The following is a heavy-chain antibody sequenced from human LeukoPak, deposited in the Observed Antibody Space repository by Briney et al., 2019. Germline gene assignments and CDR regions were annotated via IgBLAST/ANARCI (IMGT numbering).Heavy chain of an antibody. CDR2: IYHSGST. CDR1: GFTFSDHYM. Sequence: GSLRLSCAASGFTFSDHYMDWVRQTPGKRLEWIGEIYHSGSTNYSPSLRSRVTISIDKSNNLFSLKLNSVTAADTAVYYCASHSVAGSVYWGQGTLVTVSS. V-gene: IGHV4-4*02. D-gene: IGHD6-19*01. CDR3: ASHSVAGSVY. J-gene: IGHJ4*02.